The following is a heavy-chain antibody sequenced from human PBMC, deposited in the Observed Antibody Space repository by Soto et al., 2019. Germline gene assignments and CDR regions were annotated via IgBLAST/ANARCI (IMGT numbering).Heavy chain of an antibody. Sequence: EVHLLESGGSLVQPGGSLRLSCAASGFSFRTYAMSWVRQAPGKGLEWVSALSGSGNKTYYADSVRGRFTISRDNSKNTLYLQMHSLRAEDTAVYYCAKALRLHFDYWGQGTVVTVSS. V-gene: IGHV3-23*01. CDR2: LSGSGNKT. J-gene: IGHJ4*02. D-gene: IGHD3-16*01. CDR1: GFSFRTYA. CDR3: AKALRLHFDY.